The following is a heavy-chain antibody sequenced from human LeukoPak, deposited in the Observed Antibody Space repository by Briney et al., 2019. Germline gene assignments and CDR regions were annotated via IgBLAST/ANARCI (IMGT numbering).Heavy chain of an antibody. D-gene: IGHD2-15*01. CDR2: LYPGDSNP. CDR3: ARHSDCSDGSCYDSDAFDL. Sequence: GESLKISCKASGYSFSSQYIARVRQMPGQGLEWMAFLYPGDSNPRYSPSFQGQVTISADKSISTAYLQWSSLQASDTAMYYCARHSDCSDGSCYDSDAFDLWGQGTMVIVSS. V-gene: IGHV5-51*01. CDR1: GYSFSSQY. J-gene: IGHJ3*01.